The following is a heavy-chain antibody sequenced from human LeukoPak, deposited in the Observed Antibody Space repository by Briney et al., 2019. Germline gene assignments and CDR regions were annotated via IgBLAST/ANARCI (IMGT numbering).Heavy chain of an antibody. CDR3: AKDGGRYRFDY. J-gene: IGHJ4*02. Sequence: GGSLRLSCAAPGFPFNYYNIHWVRQAPGKGLEWVAFMRNDGSEIHYADSVKGRFTISRDNSKNSLYLQMNSLRVEDTAVYFCAKDGGRYRFDYWGQGTLVTVSS. CDR1: GFPFNYYN. CDR2: MRNDGSEI. D-gene: IGHD3-16*02. V-gene: IGHV3-30*02.